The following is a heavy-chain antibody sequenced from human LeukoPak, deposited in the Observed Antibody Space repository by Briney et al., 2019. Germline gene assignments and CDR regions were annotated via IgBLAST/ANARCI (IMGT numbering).Heavy chain of an antibody. Sequence: NPGASLQISCKGSGSSFTSYWIGWVRQLPGKGVEWMGIIYPGDSDTRYSPSFQGQVTISADKSISTAYLQWSSLKASDTAMYYCARNQLLWTWFDPWGQGTLVTVSS. CDR2: IYPGDSDT. J-gene: IGHJ5*02. CDR1: GSSFTSYW. CDR3: ARNQLLWTWFDP. V-gene: IGHV5-51*01. D-gene: IGHD2-2*01.